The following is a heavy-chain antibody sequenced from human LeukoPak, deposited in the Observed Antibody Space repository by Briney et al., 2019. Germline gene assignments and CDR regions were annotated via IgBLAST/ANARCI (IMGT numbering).Heavy chain of an antibody. J-gene: IGHJ2*01. CDR3: VVSSNWGIWYFDL. CDR2: IDPRDSYT. CDR1: GYSFTNYW. V-gene: IGHV5-10-1*01. D-gene: IGHD6-13*01. Sequence: GESLKISCQGSGYSFTNYWISLVRQMPGKGLEWMGRIDPRDSYTRYSPSFQGHVTISADKSISTAYLQWSSLKASDTAMYYCVVSSNWGIWYFDLWGRGTLVTVSS.